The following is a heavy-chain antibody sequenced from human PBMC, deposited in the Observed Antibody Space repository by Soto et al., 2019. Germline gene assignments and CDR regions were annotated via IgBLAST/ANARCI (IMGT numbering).Heavy chain of an antibody. J-gene: IGHJ1*01. CDR2: IYWDDDK. V-gene: IGHV2-5*02. CDR1: GFSLSTSGVG. CDR3: AYSPPATVTTSAEYFQH. Sequence: QITLKESGPTLVKPTQTLTLTCTFSGFSLSTSGVGVGWIRQPPGKALEWLALIYWDDDKRYSPSLKTRLTITKDTSKNQVVLTMTNMDPVDTATYYCAYSPPATVTTSAEYFQHWGQGTLVTDSS. D-gene: IGHD4-17*01.